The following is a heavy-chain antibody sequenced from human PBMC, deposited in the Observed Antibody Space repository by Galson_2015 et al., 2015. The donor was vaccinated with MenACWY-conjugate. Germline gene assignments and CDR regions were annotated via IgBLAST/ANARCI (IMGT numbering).Heavy chain of an antibody. CDR1: GFTFDDYA. J-gene: IGHJ4*02. CDR3: TRNDNRDEFFAH. D-gene: IGHD3-22*01. Sequence: SLRLSCAASGFTFDDYAMSWVRQAPGKEPEWVSAITSNGGSAGYADSVKGRFTISRDNANNSLYLQMNSLRAEDTALYFCTRNDNRDEFFAHCGQGTLVTVSS. V-gene: IGHV3-20*04. CDR2: ITSNGGSA.